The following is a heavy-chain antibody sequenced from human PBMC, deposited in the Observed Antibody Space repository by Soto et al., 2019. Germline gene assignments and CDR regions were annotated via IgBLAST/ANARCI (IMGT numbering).Heavy chain of an antibody. V-gene: IGHV1-46*01. CDR3: GRGGMAGAGGGFDP. J-gene: IGHJ5*02. Sequence: QVQLVQSGAEVKKPGASVKVSCKASGYTFTSYYMHWVRQAPGQGLEWMGIINPSGGSTSYAQKCAGRVTMPRDRATRTGERGVSGLGSEDRAVYCWGRGGMAGAGGGFDPWGQGTLVTVSS. CDR1: GYTFTSYY. D-gene: IGHD6-13*01. CDR2: INPSGGST.